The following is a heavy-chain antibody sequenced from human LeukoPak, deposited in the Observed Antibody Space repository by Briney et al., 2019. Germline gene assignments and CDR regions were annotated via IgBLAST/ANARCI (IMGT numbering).Heavy chain of an antibody. CDR1: GFTFSTYG. CDR2: IRYDGSNK. Sequence: GGSLRLSCAGSGFTFSTYGIHWVRQAPGKGLEWVAFIRYDGSNKYYADSVKGRFTISRDNSKNTLYLQMNSLRAEDTAVYYCARAVSRYDFWNYYYMDVWGKGTTVTVSS. CDR3: ARAVSRYDFWNYYYMDV. D-gene: IGHD3-3*01. V-gene: IGHV3-30*02. J-gene: IGHJ6*03.